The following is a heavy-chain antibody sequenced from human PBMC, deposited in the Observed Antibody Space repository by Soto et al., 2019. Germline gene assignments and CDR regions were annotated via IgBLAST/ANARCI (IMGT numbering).Heavy chain of an antibody. V-gene: IGHV3-48*02. Sequence: PGGSLRLSCAASGFTFSSYSMNWVRQAPGKGLEWVSYISSSSSTIYYADSVKGRFTISRDNAKNSLYLQMNSLRDEDTAVYYCAREARFLAWLSLNWCDPRRQGTLLTVSS. CDR1: GFTFSSYS. CDR3: AREARFLAWLSLNWCDP. J-gene: IGHJ5*02. D-gene: IGHD3-3*01. CDR2: ISSSSSTI.